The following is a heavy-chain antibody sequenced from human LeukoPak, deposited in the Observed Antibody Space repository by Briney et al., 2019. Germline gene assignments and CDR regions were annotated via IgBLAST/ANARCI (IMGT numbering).Heavy chain of an antibody. CDR3: ARGPPRITMIVVVIPRGWFDP. V-gene: IGHV1-8*01. Sequence: ASVKVSCKASGYTFTSYDINWVRQATGQGLEWMGWMKPNSGNTGYAQKFQGRVTMTRNTSISTAYMELSSLRSEDTAVYYCARGPPRITMIVVVIPRGWFDPWGQGTLVTVSS. CDR2: MKPNSGNT. J-gene: IGHJ5*02. CDR1: GYTFTSYD. D-gene: IGHD3-22*01.